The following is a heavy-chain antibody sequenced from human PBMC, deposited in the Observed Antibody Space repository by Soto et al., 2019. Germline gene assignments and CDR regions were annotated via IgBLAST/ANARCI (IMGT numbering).Heavy chain of an antibody. CDR2: ISAYNGNT. V-gene: IGHV1-18*01. J-gene: IGHJ5*02. D-gene: IGHD3-16*01. Sequence: ASVKVSCKASGYTFTSYGISWVRQAPGQGLEWMGWISAYNGNTNYAQKLQGRVTMTTDTSTSTAYMELRSLRSDDTAVYYCARPVRGRLGELGFDPWGQGTLVTVSS. CDR3: ARPVRGRLGELGFDP. CDR1: GYTFTSYG.